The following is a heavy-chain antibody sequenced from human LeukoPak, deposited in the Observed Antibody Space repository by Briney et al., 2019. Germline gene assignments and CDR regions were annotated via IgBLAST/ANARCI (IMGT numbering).Heavy chain of an antibody. Sequence: GASVKVSCKVSGDTRTELSMRWVRQAPGKGLEWMGGFDPEDGETIYAQKFQGRVTMTEDTSTDTAYMELSSLRSEDTAVYYCATWGSDFWSGYYPFDYWGQGTLVTVSS. CDR3: ATWGSDFWSGYYPFDY. D-gene: IGHD3-3*01. CDR1: GDTRTELS. V-gene: IGHV1-24*01. J-gene: IGHJ4*02. CDR2: FDPEDGET.